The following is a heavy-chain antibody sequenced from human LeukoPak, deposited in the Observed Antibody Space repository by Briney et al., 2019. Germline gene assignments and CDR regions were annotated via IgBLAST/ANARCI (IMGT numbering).Heavy chain of an antibody. V-gene: IGHV4-31*03. Sequence: SETLPLTCTVSGGSISSGGYYWSWIRQQPGKGLEWIGYIYYSGSTYYSPSLKSRVTISVDTSKNQFSLKLSSVTAADTAVYYCARDLNGSGKYGMDVWGQGTTVTVSS. CDR3: ARDLNGSGKYGMDV. CDR2: IYYSGST. J-gene: IGHJ6*02. CDR1: GGSISSGGYY. D-gene: IGHD3-10*01.